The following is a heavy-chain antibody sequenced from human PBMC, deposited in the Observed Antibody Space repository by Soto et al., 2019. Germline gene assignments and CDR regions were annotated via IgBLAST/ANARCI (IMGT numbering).Heavy chain of an antibody. CDR3: ARGMGVLRYFDWPILGPFDY. V-gene: IGHV4-31*03. J-gene: IGHJ4*02. D-gene: IGHD3-9*01. CDR1: GGSISSGGYY. Sequence: SETLSLTCTVSGGSISSGGYYWSWIRQHPGKGLEWIGYIYYSGSTYYNPSLKSRVTISVDTSKNQFSLKLSSVTAADTAVYYCARGMGVLRYFDWPILGPFDYWGQGTLVTVSS. CDR2: IYYSGST.